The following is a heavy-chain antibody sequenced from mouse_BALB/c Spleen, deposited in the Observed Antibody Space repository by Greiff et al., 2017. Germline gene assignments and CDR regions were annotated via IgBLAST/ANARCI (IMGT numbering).Heavy chain of an antibody. D-gene: IGHD2-14*01. CDR2: FHPYNDDT. Sequence: VQLQQSGAELVKPGASVKMSCKAFGYTFTTYPIEWMKQNHGKSLEWIGNFHPYNDDTKYNEKFKGKAKLTVEKSSSTVYLELSRLTSDDSAVYYCARGGDRYPYAMDYWGQGTSVTVSS. V-gene: IGHV1-47*01. CDR1: GYTFTTYP. CDR3: ARGGDRYPYAMDY. J-gene: IGHJ4*01.